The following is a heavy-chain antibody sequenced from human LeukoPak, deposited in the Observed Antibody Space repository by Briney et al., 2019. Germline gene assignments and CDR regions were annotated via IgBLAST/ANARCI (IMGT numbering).Heavy chain of an antibody. CDR1: GYTFTSYA. Sequence: ASVKVSCKASGYTFTSYAMHWVRQAPGQRLEWMGWINAGNGNTKYSQKFQGRVTITRDTSASTAYMELSSLRSEDTAVYYCVRGLMITFGGVIVIRDYYYGMDVWGQGTTVTVSS. D-gene: IGHD3-16*02. CDR2: INAGNGNT. J-gene: IGHJ6*02. CDR3: VRGLMITFGGVIVIRDYYYGMDV. V-gene: IGHV1-3*01.